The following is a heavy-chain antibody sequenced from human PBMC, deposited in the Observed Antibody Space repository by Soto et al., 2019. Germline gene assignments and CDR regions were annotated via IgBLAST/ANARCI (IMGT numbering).Heavy chain of an antibody. CDR2: IYYSGST. D-gene: IGHD3-10*01. CDR1: GVSITNSSYF. Sequence: SETLSLTCTVSGVSITNSSYFLGWIRPPPGKGLEWIGSIYYSGSTYYNPSLKSRVTISVDTSKNQFSLKLSSVTAADTAVYYCARRTTGPMVRGVSVDYWGQGTLVTVSS. CDR3: ARRTTGPMVRGVSVDY. V-gene: IGHV4-39*01. J-gene: IGHJ4*02.